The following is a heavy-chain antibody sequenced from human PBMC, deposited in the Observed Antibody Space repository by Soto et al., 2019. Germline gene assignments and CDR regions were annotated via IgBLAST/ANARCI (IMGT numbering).Heavy chain of an antibody. CDR2: ISYDGSNK. V-gene: IGHV3-30*18. J-gene: IGHJ6*02. Sequence: GGSLRLSCAASGFTFSSYGMHWVRQAPGKGLEWVAVISYDGSNKYYADSVKGRFTISRDNSKNTLYLQMNSLRAEDTAVYYCAKDIRFLEWLSWLTRYGMDVWGQGTTVTVSS. D-gene: IGHD3-3*01. CDR1: GFTFSSYG. CDR3: AKDIRFLEWLSWLTRYGMDV.